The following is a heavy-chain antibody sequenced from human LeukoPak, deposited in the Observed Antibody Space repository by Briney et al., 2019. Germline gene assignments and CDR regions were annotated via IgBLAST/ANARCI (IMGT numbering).Heavy chain of an antibody. J-gene: IGHJ4*02. CDR2: ISNSGSTI. CDR3: ARERYYCDSSGLKFFAY. V-gene: IGHV3-11*04. CDR1: GFTFSDYY. Sequence: GGSLRLSCAASGFTFSDYYMSWIRQAPGKGLEWVSYISNSGSTIYHADFVKGRFTISRDNAKKSLYLQMNSLRSDDTAVYYCARERYYCDSSGLKFFAYWGQGTLVTVSS. D-gene: IGHD3-22*01.